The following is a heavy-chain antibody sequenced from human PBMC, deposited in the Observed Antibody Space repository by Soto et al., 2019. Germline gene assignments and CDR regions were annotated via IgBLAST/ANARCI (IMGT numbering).Heavy chain of an antibody. Sequence: PGGYLRLCCAASGFSLSSYGMHWVLQSPDKVLEWVAVIWYDGSNKYYADSVKGRFTISRDNSKNTLYLQMNSLRAEDTAVYYFAIDSGIRFLEWLHDYWGQRTLVTVSS. CDR1: GFSLSSYG. J-gene: IGHJ4*02. V-gene: IGHV3-33*01. D-gene: IGHD3-3*01. CDR2: IWYDGSNK. CDR3: AIDSGIRFLEWLHDY.